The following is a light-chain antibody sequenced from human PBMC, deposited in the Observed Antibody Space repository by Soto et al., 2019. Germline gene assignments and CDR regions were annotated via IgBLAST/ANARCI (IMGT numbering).Light chain of an antibody. J-gene: IGLJ1*01. Sequence: QSVLTQPASVSGSPGQSITISCTGTSSDVGGYNYVSWYQQHPGKAPKLMIYEVSNRPSGVSNRFSGSKSGNTASLTISGLQAEDEAEYYCSSYTSSSTLLGTGTKVTVL. CDR2: EVS. V-gene: IGLV2-14*01. CDR3: SSYTSSSTL. CDR1: SSDVGGYNY.